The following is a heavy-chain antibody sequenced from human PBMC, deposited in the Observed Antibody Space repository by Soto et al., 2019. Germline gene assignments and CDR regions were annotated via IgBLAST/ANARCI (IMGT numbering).Heavy chain of an antibody. J-gene: IGHJ4*02. CDR3: AKGDDYGDYFDY. V-gene: IGHV3-30*18. CDR2: ISYDGSNK. CDR1: GFTFSSYG. Sequence: QVQLVESGGGVVQPGRSLRLSCAASGFTFSSYGMHWVRQAPGKGLEWVAVISYDGSNKYYADSVKGRFTISRDNSKNTLYLQMNSLRAEDTAVYYCAKGDDYGDYFDYGCQGTLVTVSS. D-gene: IGHD4-17*01.